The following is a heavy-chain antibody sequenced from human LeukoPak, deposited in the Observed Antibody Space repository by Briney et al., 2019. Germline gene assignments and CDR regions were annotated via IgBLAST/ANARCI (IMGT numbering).Heavy chain of an antibody. CDR1: GFAVIDHF. Sequence: RGSLRLSCAASGFAVIDHFMHWVRQAPGEGLQWVSTINGAGVTYYAASVKGRFTISRDRVKNTVSLQMNNLRADDTAVYFCARRGVQGYMDVWGKGTTVTVSS. D-gene: IGHD1-26*01. V-gene: IGHV3-69-1*01. J-gene: IGHJ6*03. CDR3: ARRGVQGYMDV. CDR2: INGAGVT.